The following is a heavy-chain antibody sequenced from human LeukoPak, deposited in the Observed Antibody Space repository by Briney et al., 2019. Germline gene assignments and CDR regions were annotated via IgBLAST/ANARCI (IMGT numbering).Heavy chain of an antibody. V-gene: IGHV1-2*02. CDR2: INPNSGGT. CDR3: ARGGRYSGYGKNNWFDP. CDR1: GYTFTGYY. D-gene: IGHD5-12*01. Sequence: ASVEVSCKASGYTFTGYYMHWVRQAPGQGLEWMGWINPNSGGTNYAQKFQGRVTMTRDTSISTAYMELSRLRSDDTAVYYCARGGRYSGYGKNNWFDPWGQGTLVTVSS. J-gene: IGHJ5*02.